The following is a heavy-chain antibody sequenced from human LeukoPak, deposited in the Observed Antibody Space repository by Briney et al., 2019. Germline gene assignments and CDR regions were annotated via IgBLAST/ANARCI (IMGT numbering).Heavy chain of an antibody. V-gene: IGHV6-1*01. Sequence: SQTLSLTCAISGDSVSSNSGAWHWIRQSPPRGLKWLGWTYYSYKRHIDYSVSVKTRLTINPDTSKNRFSLQLNSVTPEDTAVYYCTRDSGPMRYWGQGTLVTVS. CDR3: TRDSGPMRY. J-gene: IGHJ4*02. CDR1: GDSVSSNSGA. CDR2: TYYSYKRHI.